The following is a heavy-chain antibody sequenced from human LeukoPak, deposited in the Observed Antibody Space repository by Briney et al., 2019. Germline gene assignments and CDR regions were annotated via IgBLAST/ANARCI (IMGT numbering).Heavy chain of an antibody. CDR2: IRSKAYGGTT. D-gene: IGHD1-26*01. CDR1: GFTFSSYT. CDR3: ASLPDSGTYPGDY. Sequence: GGSLRLSCAASGFTFSSYTMNWVRQAPGKGLEWVGFIRSKAYGGTTEYAASVKGRFTISRDDSKSIAYLQMNSLKTEDTAVYYCASLPDSGTYPGDYWGQGTLVTVSS. V-gene: IGHV3-49*04. J-gene: IGHJ4*02.